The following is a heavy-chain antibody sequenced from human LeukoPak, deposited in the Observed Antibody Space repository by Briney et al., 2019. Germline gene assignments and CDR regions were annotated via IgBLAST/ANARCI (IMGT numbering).Heavy chain of an antibody. CDR2: INHSGST. V-gene: IGHV4-34*01. J-gene: IGHJ6*02. D-gene: IGHD3-10*01. CDR3: ARGGLTITYYYGMDV. CDR1: GGSFSGYY. Sequence: PSETLSLTCAVYGGSFSGYYWSWIRQPPGKGLEWIGEINHSGSTNYNPSLKSRVTISVNTSKNQFSLKLSSVTAADTAVYYCARGGLTITYYYGMDVWGQGTTVTVSS.